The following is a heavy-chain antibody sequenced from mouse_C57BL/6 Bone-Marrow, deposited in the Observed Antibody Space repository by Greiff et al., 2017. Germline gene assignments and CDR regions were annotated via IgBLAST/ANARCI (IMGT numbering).Heavy chain of an antibody. V-gene: IGHV1-55*01. CDR3: ARPYYSNYWYFDV. CDR2: IYPGSGST. J-gene: IGHJ1*03. D-gene: IGHD2-5*01. CDR1: GYTFTSYW. Sequence: VQLQQPGAELVKPGASVKMSCKASGYTFTSYWITWVKQRPGQGLEWIGDIYPGSGSTNYNDKFKSKATLTVDKSSSTAYMQLSSLPYEDSAVDYCARPYYSNYWYFDVWGTGTTVTVTS.